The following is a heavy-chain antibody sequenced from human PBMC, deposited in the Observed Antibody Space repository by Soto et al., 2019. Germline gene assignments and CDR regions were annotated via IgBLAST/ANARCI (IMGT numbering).Heavy chain of an antibody. CDR3: AKGSSSYDFDY. Sequence: EVQLVESGGGLVQPGRSLRLSCAASGFTFDDYAMHWVRQAPGKGLEWVSGISWNSGSIGYADSVKGRFTISRDNAKNYLYLQMNSLRAEDKALYYCAKGSSSYDFDYWGQGTLVTVSA. J-gene: IGHJ4*02. D-gene: IGHD6-6*01. CDR1: GFTFDDYA. V-gene: IGHV3-9*01. CDR2: ISWNSGSI.